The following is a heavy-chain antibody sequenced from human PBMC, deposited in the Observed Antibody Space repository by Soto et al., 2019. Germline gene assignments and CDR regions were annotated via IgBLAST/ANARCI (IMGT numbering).Heavy chain of an antibody. CDR2: ISSGSATI. CDR3: ARDRAAGGY. D-gene: IGHD6-13*01. V-gene: IGHV3-48*03. Sequence: EVQLVESGGGLVQPGGSLRLSCAASGFSFSTYEMNWVRQAPGKGLEWVAYISSGSATIHYADSVRGRFTVSRDNAKTSLYLQMNSLRVEDTALYYCARDRAAGGYWGQGTLVTVSS. CDR1: GFSFSTYE. J-gene: IGHJ4*02.